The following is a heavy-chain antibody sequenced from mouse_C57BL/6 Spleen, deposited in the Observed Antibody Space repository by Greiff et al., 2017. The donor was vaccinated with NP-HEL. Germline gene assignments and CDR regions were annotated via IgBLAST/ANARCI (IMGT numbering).Heavy chain of an antibody. V-gene: IGHV1-55*01. J-gene: IGHJ2*01. CDR1: GYTFTSYW. CDR3: ARVTGTWYYFDY. CDR2: IYPGSGST. Sequence: QVQLQQPGAELVKPGASVKMSCKASGYTFTSYWITWVKQRPGQGLVWIGDIYPGSGSTNYNEKFKSKATLTVDTSSSTAYMQLSSLTSEDSAVYYCARVTGTWYYFDYWGQGTTLTVSS. D-gene: IGHD4-1*01.